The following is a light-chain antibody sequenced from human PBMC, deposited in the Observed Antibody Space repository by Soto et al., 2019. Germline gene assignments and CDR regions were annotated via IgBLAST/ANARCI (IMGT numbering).Light chain of an antibody. Sequence: NFMLTQPHAVSESPGKTVTISCTGSSGSIASNYVQWYQQRPGSAPTTVIYEDNQRPSGVPDWFSGSIDSSSNSGSLTISGLKTEDAADYYSQSYDSSNVVFGGGTQVTVL. V-gene: IGLV6-57*02. CDR2: EDN. CDR1: SGSIASNY. J-gene: IGLJ2*01. CDR3: QSYDSSNVV.